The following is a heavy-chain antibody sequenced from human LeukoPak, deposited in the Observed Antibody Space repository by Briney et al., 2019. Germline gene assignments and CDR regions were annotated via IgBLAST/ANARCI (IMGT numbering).Heavy chain of an antibody. CDR1: GFTFSDYG. J-gene: IGHJ6*02. V-gene: IGHV3-30*02. CDR3: AKDRISGYSFGLVGLDV. CDR2: IRYDGSNK. Sequence: GGSLRLSCAASGFTFSDYGMHWVRQAPGKGLEWVAFIRYDGSNKYYAGSVKGRFTISRDNSKNTLFLQMNRLRAEDTAAYYCAKDRISGYSFGLVGLDVWGQGTTVTVSS. D-gene: IGHD5-18*01.